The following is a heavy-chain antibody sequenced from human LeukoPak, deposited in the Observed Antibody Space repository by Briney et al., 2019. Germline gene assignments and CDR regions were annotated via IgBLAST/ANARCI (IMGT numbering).Heavy chain of an antibody. D-gene: IGHD6-19*01. CDR1: GGSVSSGSYY. Sequence: SETLSLTCTVSGGSVSSGSYYWSWIRQPPGKGLEWIGYIYYSGSANYNPSLKSRVTMSVDMSKNQFSLKLTSVTAADTAFYYCARDRDSSGWFDYWGQGALVTVSS. J-gene: IGHJ4*02. CDR2: IYYSGSA. V-gene: IGHV4-61*01. CDR3: ARDRDSSGWFDY.